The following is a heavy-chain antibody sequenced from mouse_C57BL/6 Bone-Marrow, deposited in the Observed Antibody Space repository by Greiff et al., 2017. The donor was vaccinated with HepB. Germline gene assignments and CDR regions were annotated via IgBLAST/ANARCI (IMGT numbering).Heavy chain of an antibody. D-gene: IGHD1-1*01. CDR2: IHPNSGST. J-gene: IGHJ1*03. V-gene: IGHV1-64*01. CDR1: GYTFTSYW. Sequence: QVQLQQPGAELVKPGASVKLSCKASGYTFTSYWMHWVKQRPGQGLEWIGMIHPNSGSTNYNEKFKSKATLTVDKSSSTAYMQLSSLTSEDSAVYYWSGDYYGSSYRWYFDVWGTGTTVTVSS. CDR3: SGDYYGSSYRWYFDV.